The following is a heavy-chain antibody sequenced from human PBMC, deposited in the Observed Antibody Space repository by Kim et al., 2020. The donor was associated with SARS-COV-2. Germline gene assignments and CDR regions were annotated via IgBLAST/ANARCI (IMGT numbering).Heavy chain of an antibody. CDR3: AREPSTYFDY. V-gene: IGHV3-66*01. J-gene: IGHJ4*02. Sequence: TYYDDSVKGRFTISRDDSKNTVYLQMNSLRAEDTAVYFCAREPSTYFDYWGQGTLVTVSS. CDR2: T.